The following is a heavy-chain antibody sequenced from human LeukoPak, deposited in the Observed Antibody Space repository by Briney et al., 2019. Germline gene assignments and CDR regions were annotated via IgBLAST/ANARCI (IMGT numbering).Heavy chain of an antibody. CDR2: IYHSGST. J-gene: IGHJ5*02. CDR1: GDSISSSYY. Sequence: SETLSLTCTVSGDSISSSYYWGWIRQPPGKGLEWIGSIYHSGSTYYNPSLKSRVTISVDTSKNQFSLKLSSVTAADTAVYYCARDLNWFDPWGQGTLVTVSS. CDR3: ARDLNWFDP. V-gene: IGHV4-38-2*02.